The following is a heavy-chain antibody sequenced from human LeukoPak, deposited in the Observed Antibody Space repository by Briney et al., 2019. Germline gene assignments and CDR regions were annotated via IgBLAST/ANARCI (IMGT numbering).Heavy chain of an antibody. J-gene: IGHJ3*02. CDR3: ARVSRYSYGFGYAFDI. CDR1: GYTFTSYG. Sequence: SVKVSCKASGYTFTSYGISWVRQAPGQGLEWMGWISAYNGNTNYAQKLQGRVTMTTDTSTSTAYMELRSLRSDDTAVYYCARVSRYSYGFGYAFDIWGQGTMVTVSS. V-gene: IGHV1-18*01. CDR2: ISAYNGNT. D-gene: IGHD5-18*01.